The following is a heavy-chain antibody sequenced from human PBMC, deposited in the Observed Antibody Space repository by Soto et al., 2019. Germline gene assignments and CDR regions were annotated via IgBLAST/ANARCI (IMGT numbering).Heavy chain of an antibody. V-gene: IGHV4-59*08. CDR1: WGSILDFY. Sequence: FETQCLPKTVVWGSILDFYWSWFRQTPGKGLEWIGYVLDSWGSNYNPSLKSRVTISVDTSKNQFSLKLSSVTAADTAVYYCVRHIDYWGQGTLVTVSS. CDR3: VRHIDY. CDR2: VLDSWGS. J-gene: IGHJ4*02.